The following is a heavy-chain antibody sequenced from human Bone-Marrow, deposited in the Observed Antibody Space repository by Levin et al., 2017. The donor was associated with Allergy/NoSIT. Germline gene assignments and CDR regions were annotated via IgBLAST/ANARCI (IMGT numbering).Heavy chain of an antibody. CDR1: GFAFRTLA. J-gene: IGHJ4*02. V-gene: IGHV3-23*01. D-gene: IGHD3-22*01. CDR2: IGSAGGDT. Sequence: PGGSLRLSCAASGFAFRTLAMSWVRQAPGKGLEWVSSIGSAGGDTYYADSVKGRFTISRDNSRNTLSLHMDSLRAEDTAIYYCAKALTGISNGYPYFHYWGQGTLATVSS. CDR3: AKALTGISNGYPYFHY.